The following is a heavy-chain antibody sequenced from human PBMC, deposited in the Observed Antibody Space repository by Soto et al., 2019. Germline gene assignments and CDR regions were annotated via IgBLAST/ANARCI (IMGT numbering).Heavy chain of an antibody. CDR1: GGSFSGYY. V-gene: IGHV4-34*01. J-gene: IGHJ6*02. Sequence: SETLSLTCAVYGGSFSGYYWSWIRQPPGKGLEWIGEINHSGSTTYNPSLKSRVTISVDTSKNQFSLKLSSVTAADTAVYYCAVTFEVIRGQNGMDVWGQGTTVTVSS. D-gene: IGHD3-16*01. CDR3: AVTFEVIRGQNGMDV. CDR2: INHSGST.